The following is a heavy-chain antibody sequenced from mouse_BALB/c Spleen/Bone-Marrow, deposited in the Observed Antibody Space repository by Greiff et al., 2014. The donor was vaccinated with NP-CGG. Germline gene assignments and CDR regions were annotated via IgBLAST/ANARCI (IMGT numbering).Heavy chain of an antibody. J-gene: IGHJ2*01. CDR3: ATGYYFDY. CDR2: ITYSANT. Sequence: DVKLMESGPSLVKPSQTLSLTCSVTGDSITRGYWNWIRKFPGNKLEYMGYITYSANTYYNPSLKSRLSITRDTSKNQYYLQLNSVTTEDTATYYCATGYYFDYWGQGTTLTVSS. V-gene: IGHV3-8*02. CDR1: GDSITRGY. D-gene: IGHD4-1*01.